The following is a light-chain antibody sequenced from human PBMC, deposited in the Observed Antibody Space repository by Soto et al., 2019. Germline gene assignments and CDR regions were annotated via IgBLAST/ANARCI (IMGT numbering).Light chain of an antibody. Sequence: ILMTQSPATLSVSPGERATLSCRASQSVSNNLAWYQQKPGQAPRLLIYDASTMATGIPARFSGSGSGTEFTLSISGLQSVGCAVYYCQRYNKWNPWTFRQGTKVEIK. CDR1: QSVSNN. CDR3: QRYNKWNPWT. V-gene: IGKV3-15*01. J-gene: IGKJ1*01. CDR2: DAS.